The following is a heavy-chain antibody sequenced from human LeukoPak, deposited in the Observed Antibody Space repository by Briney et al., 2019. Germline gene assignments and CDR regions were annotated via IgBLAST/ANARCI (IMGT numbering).Heavy chain of an antibody. Sequence: QPGGSLTLSCAACGFTFRSYEMNWVRQAPGKGLEGVSYISSSGSTIYYADSVKGRFTISRDNAKNSLYLQMNSLRAEDTAVYYCARASEPGYRRRGYMDVWGKGTTVTVSS. J-gene: IGHJ6*03. CDR2: ISSSGSTI. V-gene: IGHV3-48*03. CDR3: ARASEPGYRRRGYMDV. CDR1: GFTFRSYE. D-gene: IGHD2-15*01.